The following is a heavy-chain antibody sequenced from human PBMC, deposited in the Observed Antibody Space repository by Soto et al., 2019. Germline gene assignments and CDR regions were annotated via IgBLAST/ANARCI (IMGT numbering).Heavy chain of an antibody. CDR1: GYIFTEYH. D-gene: IGHD6-13*01. CDR3: AKERGSNSLHPSYNWFDT. J-gene: IGHJ5*02. CDR2: INTNNGGA. Sequence: QVQLVQSGAEVKKPGASVQVSCKAAGYIFTEYHIHWVRQAPGQGLEFMGWINTNNGGAGSAQQFQGRGTVTRDTSINPVYLELSNLRSDDTAVYFCAKERGSNSLHPSYNWFDTWGQGTLITVSS. V-gene: IGHV1-2*02.